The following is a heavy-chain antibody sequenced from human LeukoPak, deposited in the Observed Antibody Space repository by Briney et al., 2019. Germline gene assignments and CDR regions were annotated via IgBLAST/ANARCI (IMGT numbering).Heavy chain of an antibody. D-gene: IGHD1-26*01. CDR3: AKDVGKWESLHFFDY. Sequence: PGGSLRLPCAASGFTFRSYAMSWVRQAPGKGLEWVSGISVSGSTYYADSVKGRFTISRDDSRNTLYLQMNSLRGDDTAVYYCAKDVGKWESLHFFDYWGQGTLVTVSS. CDR2: ISVSGST. J-gene: IGHJ4*02. CDR1: GFTFRSYA. V-gene: IGHV3-23*01.